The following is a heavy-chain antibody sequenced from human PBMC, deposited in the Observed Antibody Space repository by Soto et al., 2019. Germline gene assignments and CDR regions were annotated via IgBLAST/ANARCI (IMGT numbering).Heavy chain of an antibody. CDR1: GFTFSSYA. Sequence: GGSLRLSCAASGFTFSSYAMHWVRQAPGKGLEWVAVISCDGSNKYYADSVKGRFTISRDNSKNTLYLQMNSLRAEDTAVYYCARDIVATIMLYYYYGMDVWGQGTTVTVSS. D-gene: IGHD5-12*01. CDR3: ARDIVATIMLYYYYGMDV. CDR2: ISCDGSNK. V-gene: IGHV3-30-3*01. J-gene: IGHJ6*02.